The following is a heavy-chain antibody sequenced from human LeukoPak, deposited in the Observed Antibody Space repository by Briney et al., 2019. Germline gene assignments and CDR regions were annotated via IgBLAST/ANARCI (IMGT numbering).Heavy chain of an antibody. CDR3: ARVIRAVFDYDSSGYQNPDAFDI. Sequence: PSETLCLTCTVSGGSISGYYWSWIRQPAGKGLEWIGRVYTSGSTNYNPSLKSRVTMSVDTSKNQFSLKLSSVTAADTAVYYCARVIRAVFDYDSSGYQNPDAFDIWGQGTMVTVSS. CDR1: GGSISGYY. V-gene: IGHV4-4*07. D-gene: IGHD3-22*01. CDR2: VYTSGST. J-gene: IGHJ3*02.